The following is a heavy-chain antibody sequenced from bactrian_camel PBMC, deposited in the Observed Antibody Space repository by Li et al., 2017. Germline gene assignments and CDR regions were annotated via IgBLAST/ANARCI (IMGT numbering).Heavy chain of an antibody. CDR1: GYTGGKNC. D-gene: IGHD2*01. V-gene: IGHV3S55*01. CDR3: AATEWDLEYGLTGTPTTIST. Sequence: HVQLVESGGGSVQAGGSLRLSCAVSGYTGGKNCVAWFRQAPGKEREGVAAIGSDGSTEYAESVKGRFTISKDNAKSTLYLQMNNLKPEDTATYYCAATEWDLEYGLTGTPTTISTGARGPRSPSP. CDR2: IGSDGST. J-gene: IGHJ4*01.